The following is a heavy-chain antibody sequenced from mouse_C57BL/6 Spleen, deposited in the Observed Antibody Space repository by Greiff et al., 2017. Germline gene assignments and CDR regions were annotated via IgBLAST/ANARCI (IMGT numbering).Heavy chain of an antibody. CDR1: GFTFSDYG. Sequence: EVQVVESGGGLVKPGGSLKLSCAASGFTFSDYGMHWVRQAPEKGLEWVAYISSGSSTIYYADTVKGRFTISRDNAKNTLFLQMTSLRSEDTAMYYCARPPYYYGSAMDYWGQGTSVTVSS. CDR2: ISSGSSTI. CDR3: ARPPYYYGSAMDY. V-gene: IGHV5-17*01. J-gene: IGHJ4*01. D-gene: IGHD1-1*01.